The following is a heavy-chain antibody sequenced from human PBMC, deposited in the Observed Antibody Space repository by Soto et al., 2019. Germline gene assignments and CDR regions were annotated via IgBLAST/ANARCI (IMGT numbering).Heavy chain of an antibody. V-gene: IGHV4-61*01. CDR1: GDSVSSDSYY. D-gene: IGHD3-3*01. CDR3: AREGGVLRLSNWLDP. Sequence: QLQLQESGPGLVKPSETLSLTCTVSGDSVSSDSYYWSWIRQPPGKRLEWIGYISHRGSTSYNPSLQSRVSMSIDTSKNQFFLELSSVTAADTAIYYCAREGGVLRLSNWLDPWGQGTLVTV. J-gene: IGHJ5*02. CDR2: ISHRGST.